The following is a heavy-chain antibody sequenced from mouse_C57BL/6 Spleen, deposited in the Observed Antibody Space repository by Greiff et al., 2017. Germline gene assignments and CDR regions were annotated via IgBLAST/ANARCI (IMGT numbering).Heavy chain of an antibody. D-gene: IGHD2-5*01. CDR1: GFIFSSYA. V-gene: IGHV5-4*01. Sequence: VQVVESGGGLVKPGGSLKLSCAASGFIFSSYAMSWVRQTPEKRLEWVATISDGGSYTYYPDNVKGRFTISRDNAKNNLYLQMSHLKSEDTAMYYCARERSNDYWGQGTTLTVSS. CDR2: ISDGGSYT. CDR3: ARERSNDY. J-gene: IGHJ2*01.